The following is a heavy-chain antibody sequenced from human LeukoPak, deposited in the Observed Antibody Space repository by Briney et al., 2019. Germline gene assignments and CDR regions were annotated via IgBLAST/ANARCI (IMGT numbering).Heavy chain of an antibody. J-gene: IGHJ4*02. D-gene: IGHD4-17*01. CDR3: ARETAYGDYVSFDY. CDR1: GYTFTSYY. Sequence: GASVKVSCKASGYTFTSYYMHWARQAPGQVHESMVIINPSGGSTSYAQKFQGRVTMTRVTSTSTVYMELSSLRSEDTAVYYCARETAYGDYVSFDYWGQGTLVTVSS. V-gene: IGHV1-46*01. CDR2: INPSGGST.